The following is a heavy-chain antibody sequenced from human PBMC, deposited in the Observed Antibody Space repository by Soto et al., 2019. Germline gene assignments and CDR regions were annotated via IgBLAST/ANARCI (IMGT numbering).Heavy chain of an antibody. CDR2: IIPIFGTA. V-gene: IGHV1-69*13. CDR1: GGTFSSYA. D-gene: IGHD3-9*01. CDR3: SRYSYRNYDILTGPLLAFDI. Sequence: SVKVSCKASGGTFSSYAISWVRQAPGQGLEWMGGIIPIFGTANYAQKYQGRVTITADESTSTAYMELSSLRSVDTAVYYCSRYSYRNYDILTGPLLAFDIWGQGTMVTVSS. J-gene: IGHJ3*02.